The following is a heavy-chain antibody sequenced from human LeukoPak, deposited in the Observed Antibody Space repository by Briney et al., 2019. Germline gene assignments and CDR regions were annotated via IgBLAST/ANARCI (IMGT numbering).Heavy chain of an antibody. Sequence: GGSLRLSCTASGFTFGDYAMSWVRQAPGKGLEWVAIISYDGNNKHYTDSLKGRFTISRDNSKNTLYLQMNSLRAEDTAVYCCAREITIFGVVSVFDYWGQGTLVTVSS. V-gene: IGHV3-30-3*01. CDR1: GFTFGDYA. J-gene: IGHJ4*02. D-gene: IGHD3-3*01. CDR2: ISYDGNNK. CDR3: AREITIFGVVSVFDY.